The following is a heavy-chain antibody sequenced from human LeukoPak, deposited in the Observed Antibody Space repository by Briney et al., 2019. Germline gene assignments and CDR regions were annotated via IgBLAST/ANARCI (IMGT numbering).Heavy chain of an antibody. CDR3: ARGGTGSYYYYYYYYYMDV. CDR2: MNPNSGNT. Sequence: ASVKVSCKASGYTFTSYDINWVRQATGQGLEWMGWMNPNSGNTGYAQKFQGRVTMTRNTSISTAYMELSSLRSEDTAVYYCARGGTGSYYYYYYYYYMDVWGKGTTVTISS. J-gene: IGHJ6*03. D-gene: IGHD3-10*01. V-gene: IGHV1-8*01. CDR1: GYTFTSYD.